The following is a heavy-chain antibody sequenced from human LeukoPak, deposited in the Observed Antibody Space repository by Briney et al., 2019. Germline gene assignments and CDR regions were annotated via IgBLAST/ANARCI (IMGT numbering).Heavy chain of an antibody. Sequence: SETLSLTCTVSGGFISSYWSWIRQPAGKGLEWIGRIYGSGSTTYNPSLKSRVTMSLDMSKNQFFLKLSSVTAADTAVYYCARDSGTTGEVKFDPWGQGTLVTVSS. CDR2: IYGSGST. V-gene: IGHV4-4*07. CDR3: ARDSGTTGEVKFDP. J-gene: IGHJ5*02. D-gene: IGHD3-10*01. CDR1: GGFISSY.